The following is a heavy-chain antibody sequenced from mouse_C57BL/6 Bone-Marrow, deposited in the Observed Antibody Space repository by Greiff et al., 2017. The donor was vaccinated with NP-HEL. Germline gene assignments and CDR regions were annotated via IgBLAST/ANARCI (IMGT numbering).Heavy chain of an antibody. Sequence: QVQLKQSGAELVRPGASVKLSCTASGFTFTSYGISWVQQSTGQGLEWIGEIYPRSGNTYYNEKFTGKATLTVAKSSSTAYMELRSLTAEDSAVYFCARLDSEFAYWGQGTLVTVSA. J-gene: IGHJ3*01. CDR1: GFTFTSYG. CDR2: IYPRSGNT. V-gene: IGHV1-81*01. CDR3: ARLDSEFAY.